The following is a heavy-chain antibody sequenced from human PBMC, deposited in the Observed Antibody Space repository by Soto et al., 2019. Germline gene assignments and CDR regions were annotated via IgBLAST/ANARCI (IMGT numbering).Heavy chain of an antibody. J-gene: IGHJ4*02. CDR1: GGSISSYY. V-gene: IGHV4-59*08. Sequence: SETLSLTCTVSGGSISSYYWSWIRQPPGKGLEWIGSIYYSGSTNYNPSLKSRVTISVDTSKNQFSLKLSSVTAADTAVCYCARVRSGDYVGYFDYWGQGTLVTVSS. CDR2: IYYSGST. D-gene: IGHD4-17*01. CDR3: ARVRSGDYVGYFDY.